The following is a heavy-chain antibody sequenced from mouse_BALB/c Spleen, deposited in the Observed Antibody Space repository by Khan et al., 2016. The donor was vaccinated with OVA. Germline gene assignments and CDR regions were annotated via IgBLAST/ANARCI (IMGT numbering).Heavy chain of an antibody. Sequence: QVQLKESGPGLVAPSQSLSITCTVSGFSLTGYGVNWVRQPPGKGLEWLGMIWGEGSTDYNSALKSRLSISKDNSTNQVFLKMNSLQTDDTARYYCARDRGVGRAMDYWGQGTSVTVSS. D-gene: IGHD4-1*01. V-gene: IGHV2-6-7*01. J-gene: IGHJ4*01. CDR2: IWGEGST. CDR3: ARDRGVGRAMDY. CDR1: GFSLTGYG.